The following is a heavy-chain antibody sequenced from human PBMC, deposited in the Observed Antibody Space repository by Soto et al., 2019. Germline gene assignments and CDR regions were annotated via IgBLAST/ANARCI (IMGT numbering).Heavy chain of an antibody. CDR3: LKGTRYCINGVCVVMDY. CDR1: GFTFSDYA. Sequence: EVQVLDSGGGLVQPGGSLRLSCAASGFTFSDYAMNWVRQSPGKGLEWVSAISGSGSSTYYADSVRGRFTISRDNSNNTLYLQIDSLGAEATAVYYCLKGTRYCINGVCVVMDYWRQGTLITVSS. CDR2: ISGSGSST. J-gene: IGHJ4*02. V-gene: IGHV3-23*01. D-gene: IGHD2-8*01.